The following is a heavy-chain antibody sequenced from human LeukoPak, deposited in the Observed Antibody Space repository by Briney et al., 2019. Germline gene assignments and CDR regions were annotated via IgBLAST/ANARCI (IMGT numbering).Heavy chain of an antibody. CDR2: INHSGST. Sequence: SETLSLTCAVYGGSFSGYYWSWIRQPPGKGLEWIGEINHSGSTNYNPSLKSRVTISVDTSKNQFSLKLSSVTAADTAVYYCASMVGGAGDYWGQGTLVTVSS. CDR1: GGSFSGYY. CDR3: ASMVGGAGDY. J-gene: IGHJ4*02. D-gene: IGHD3-10*01. V-gene: IGHV4-34*01.